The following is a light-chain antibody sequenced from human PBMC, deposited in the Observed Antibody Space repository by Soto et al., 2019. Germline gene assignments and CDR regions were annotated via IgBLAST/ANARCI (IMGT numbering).Light chain of an antibody. J-gene: IGKJ4*01. CDR2: AAS. CDR1: QGIRND. V-gene: IGKV1-6*01. CDR3: QQYSTYPLT. Sequence: AIQLTQSPSSLSASVGDRVTITCRASQGIRNDLGWYQQKPGKAPKLLIYAASSLQSGVPSRFSGSGSGTEFTLTIDSLQPDDFATFYCQQYSTYPLTFGGGTKVDIK.